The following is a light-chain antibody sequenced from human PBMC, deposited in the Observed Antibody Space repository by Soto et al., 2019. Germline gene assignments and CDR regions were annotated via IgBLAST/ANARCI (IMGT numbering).Light chain of an antibody. Sequence: QSALAQPASVSGSPGQSITISCTGTSSDIGDSNFVSWYQHHPGKAPKLLIYDASDRPSRISSRFSGSKSANTASLTISGLQAEDEALYYCSSYTSTTTVRFVFGTGTKLTVL. CDR3: SSYTSTTTVRFV. J-gene: IGLJ1*01. CDR2: DAS. CDR1: SSDIGDSNF. V-gene: IGLV2-14*01.